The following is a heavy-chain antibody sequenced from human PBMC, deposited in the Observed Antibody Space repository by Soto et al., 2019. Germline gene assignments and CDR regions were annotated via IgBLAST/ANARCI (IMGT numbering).Heavy chain of an antibody. Sequence: GGSLRLSCAASGFTFSSYEMNWVRQAPGKGLEWVSYISSSGSTIYYADSVEGRFTISRDNAKNSLYLQMNSLRAEDTAVYYCARGRGSYVPFYYYGMDVWGQGTTVTVSS. V-gene: IGHV3-48*03. CDR3: ARGRGSYVPFYYYGMDV. CDR2: ISSSGSTI. D-gene: IGHD1-26*01. J-gene: IGHJ6*02. CDR1: GFTFSSYE.